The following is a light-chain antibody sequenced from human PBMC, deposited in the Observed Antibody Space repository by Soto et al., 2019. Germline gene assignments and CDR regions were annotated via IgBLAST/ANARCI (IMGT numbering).Light chain of an antibody. CDR3: QQFGRSPWT. CDR2: GAS. CDR1: QSVSSSY. Sequence: ESVLTQSPGTLSLSPGENATLSCRASQSVSSSYLAWYQQKPGQAPRLLIYGASSRATGIPDRFSGSGSGTEFTLTVSRLEPEDFAVYYCQQFGRSPWTFGQGTKVEIK. V-gene: IGKV3-20*01. J-gene: IGKJ1*01.